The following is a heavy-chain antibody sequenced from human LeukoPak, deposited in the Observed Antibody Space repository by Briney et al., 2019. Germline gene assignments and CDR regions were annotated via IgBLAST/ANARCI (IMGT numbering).Heavy chain of an antibody. V-gene: IGHV3-21*06. CDR1: GFTFSSFG. CDR2: ISSSSHI. Sequence: GGSLRLSCAVSGFTFSSFGMSWVRQAPGEGLEWVSSISSSSHIYYADAVKGRFTISRDNAKNSLYLQMNSLRAEDTAVYYCAGDLAGRNYWGQGTLVTVSS. D-gene: IGHD3-10*01. CDR3: AGDLAGRNY. J-gene: IGHJ4*02.